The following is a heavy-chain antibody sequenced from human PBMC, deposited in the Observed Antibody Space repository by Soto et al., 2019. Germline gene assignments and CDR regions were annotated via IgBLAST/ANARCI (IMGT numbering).Heavy chain of an antibody. J-gene: IGHJ5*02. CDR1: GDSISPYY. D-gene: IGHD2-2*01. V-gene: IGHV4-59*08. CDR3: ARLGEYYQSLDP. CDR2: IYYSGST. Sequence: SETLSLTCAVSGDSISPYYWAWIRQPPGKGLEWVGYIYYSGSTSYNPSLKSRVTLSLETSKSQFSLRLSSVTASDTAVYYCARLGEYYQSLDPWGQGTLVTVSS.